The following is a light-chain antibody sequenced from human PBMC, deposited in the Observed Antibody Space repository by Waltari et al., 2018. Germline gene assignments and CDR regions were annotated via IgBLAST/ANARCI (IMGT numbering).Light chain of an antibody. CDR3: CSYAGSSTFVV. CDR1: SSDVGSYNL. Sequence: QSALTQPASVSGSPGQSITISCPGTSSDVGSYNLVSWYQQHPGKAPKLMIYEGRTLPSGVSTRFSGSKSGNTASLTISGLQAEDEADYYCCSYAGSSTFVVFGGGTKLTVL. V-gene: IGLV2-23*03. J-gene: IGLJ2*01. CDR2: EGR.